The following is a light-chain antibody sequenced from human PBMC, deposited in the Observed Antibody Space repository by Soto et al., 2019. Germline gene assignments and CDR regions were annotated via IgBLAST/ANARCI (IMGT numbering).Light chain of an antibody. V-gene: IGKV3-20*01. J-gene: IGKJ4*01. CDR3: QQYGDSVLS. Sequence: EIVLTQSPGTLSLSPGEKATLSCKASQTVISKFLAWYQQKPGQPPRLLILGASTRATGVADRFSGGGSGTAFTLTISRLEPEEFAVYYCQQYGDSVLSFGGGPMVEIK. CDR2: GAS. CDR1: QTVISKF.